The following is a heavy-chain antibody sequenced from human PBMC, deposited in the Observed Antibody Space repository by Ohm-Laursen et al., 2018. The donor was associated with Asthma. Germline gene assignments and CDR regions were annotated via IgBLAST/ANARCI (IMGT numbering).Heavy chain of an antibody. D-gene: IGHD5-18*01. Sequence: SLRLSCTAPGFTFSSYGMHWDRQAPGKGLEWVAVMSYDGSNKYHADSVKGRFTISRDNSRNTLFLLMNTLRPEDTAVYFCARGHGGIQRWLSYQCDNWGQGTLVTVSS. CDR2: MSYDGSNK. CDR1: GFTFSSYG. J-gene: IGHJ4*02. CDR3: ARGHGGIQRWLSYQCDN. V-gene: IGHV3-30*03.